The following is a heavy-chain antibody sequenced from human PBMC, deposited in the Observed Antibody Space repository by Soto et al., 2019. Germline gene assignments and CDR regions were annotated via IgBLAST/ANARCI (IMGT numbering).Heavy chain of an antibody. V-gene: IGHV3-9*01. CDR2: ISWNSGSI. CDR3: AKGYGSGSYHMTNYFDY. D-gene: IGHD3-10*01. CDR1: GFTFDDYA. J-gene: IGHJ4*02. Sequence: PGGALRLSCAASGFTFDDYAMHWVRQAPGKGLEWVSGISWNSGSIGYADSVKGRFTISRDNAKNSLYLQMNSLRAEDTALYYCAKGYGSGSYHMTNYFDYWGQGTLVTVSS.